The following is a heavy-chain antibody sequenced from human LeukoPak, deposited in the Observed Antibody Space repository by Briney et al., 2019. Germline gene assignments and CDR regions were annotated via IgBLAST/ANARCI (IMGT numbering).Heavy chain of an antibody. CDR3: ARDVPLDVWVTRGTRAFDI. CDR2: IYYSGST. J-gene: IGHJ3*02. CDR1: GGSISSGGYY. V-gene: IGHV4-61*08. Sequence: PSETLSLTCTVSGGSISSGGYYWSWIRQHPGKGLEWIGYIYYSGSTNYNPSLKSRVTISVDTSKNQFSLKLSSVTAADTAVYYCARDVPLDVWVTRGTRAFDIWGQGTMVTVSS. D-gene: IGHD1-1*01.